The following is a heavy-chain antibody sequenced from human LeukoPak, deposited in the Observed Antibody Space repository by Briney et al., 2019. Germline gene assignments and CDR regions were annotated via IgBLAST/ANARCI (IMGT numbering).Heavy chain of an antibody. Sequence: GRSLRLSCAAFGFTFSNYGMHWARQAPGRGLEWVAVISYNGSNKYYADSAKGRFTISRDDSKNTLYLRMDSLRADDTAVYYCARSLFSSSQHFDYWGQGTLVTVSS. V-gene: IGHV3-30*03. CDR1: GFTFSNYG. J-gene: IGHJ4*02. D-gene: IGHD6-13*01. CDR2: ISYNGSNK. CDR3: ARSLFSSSQHFDY.